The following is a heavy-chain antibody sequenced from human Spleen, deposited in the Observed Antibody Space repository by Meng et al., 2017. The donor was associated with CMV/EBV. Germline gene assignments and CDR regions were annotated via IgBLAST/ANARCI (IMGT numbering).Heavy chain of an antibody. CDR1: GFTFSSYW. V-gene: IGHV3-74*01. CDR3: AGGERLGV. CDR2: INTDGSST. D-gene: IGHD3-22*01. J-gene: IGHJ6*02. Sequence: GGSLRLSCAASGFTFSSYWMHWVRQAPGEGLVWVSRINTDGSSTTYADSVKGRFTISRDNAKNTLYVQMNSLRAEDTAVYYCAGGERLGVWGQGTTVTVSS.